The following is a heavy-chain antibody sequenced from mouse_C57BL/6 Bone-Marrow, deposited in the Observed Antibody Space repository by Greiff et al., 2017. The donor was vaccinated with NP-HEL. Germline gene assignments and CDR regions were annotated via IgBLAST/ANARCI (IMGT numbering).Heavy chain of an antibody. CDR1: GFTFTDYY. V-gene: IGHV7-3*01. CDR2: IRNKANGYTT. J-gene: IGHJ4*01. CDR3: ARSQGAMDY. Sequence: EVQLMESGGGLVQPGGSLSLSCAASGFTFTDYYMSWVRQPPGKALEWLGFIRNKANGYTTEYSASVKGRFTISRDNSQSILYLQMNALRAEDSATYYCARSQGAMDYWGQGTSVTVSS.